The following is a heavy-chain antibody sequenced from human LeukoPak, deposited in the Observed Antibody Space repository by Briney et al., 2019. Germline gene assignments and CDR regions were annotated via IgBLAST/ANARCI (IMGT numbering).Heavy chain of an antibody. J-gene: IGHJ4*02. CDR2: ISSIGGTT. Sequence: GGSLRLSCAASGFTFSTYALHWVRQVPGKGLEYVSAISSIGGTTYYANSVKGRFTISRDNSKNTLYLQMGSLKPEDTAVYYCARVGDNTAFDYWGQGALVTVSS. V-gene: IGHV3-64*01. CDR3: ARVGDNTAFDY. CDR1: GFTFSTYA. D-gene: IGHD2-21*01.